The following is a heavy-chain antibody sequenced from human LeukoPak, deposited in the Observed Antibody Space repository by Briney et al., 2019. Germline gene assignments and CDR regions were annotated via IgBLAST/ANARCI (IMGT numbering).Heavy chain of an antibody. V-gene: IGHV3-30*18. CDR1: GFTFSSYG. CDR3: AKDQGSYGPDY. D-gene: IGHD5-18*01. Sequence: GGSLRLSCAASGFTFSSYGMHWVRQAPGKGLEWVAVISYDGSNKYYADSVKGRFTISRDNSKNTLYLQMNSLRAEDTAVHYCAKDQGSYGPDYWGQGTLVTVSS. J-gene: IGHJ4*02. CDR2: ISYDGSNK.